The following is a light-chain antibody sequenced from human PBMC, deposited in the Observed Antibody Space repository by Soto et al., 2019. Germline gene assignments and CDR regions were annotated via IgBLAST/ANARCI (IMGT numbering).Light chain of an antibody. J-gene: IGKJ4*01. CDR1: QGINNW. CDR2: ATS. V-gene: IGKV1-12*01. Sequence: DIQMTQSPSSVSASIGDRVTITCRASQGINNWLAWYQQTPGKAPKLLIYATSTLQSGVPSRFSGSGSGTEFTLTISSLQPEDFATDYCQQANSFPHTVGGGTKVDIK. CDR3: QQANSFPHT.